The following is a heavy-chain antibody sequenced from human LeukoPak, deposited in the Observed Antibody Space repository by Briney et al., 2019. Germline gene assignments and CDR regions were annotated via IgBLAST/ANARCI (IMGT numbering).Heavy chain of an antibody. D-gene: IGHD1-1*01. CDR1: GYTFTSFG. Sequence: ASVKVSCKASGYTFTSFGISWVRQAPGQGLEWMGWISAYNGDTNYAQKFQGRVTMTTDTSTSTAYMELRSLRSDDTAVYYCARDRFEGTRGRPGWFDPWGQGTLVTVSS. CDR3: ARDRFEGTRGRPGWFDP. J-gene: IGHJ5*02. V-gene: IGHV1-18*01. CDR2: ISAYNGDT.